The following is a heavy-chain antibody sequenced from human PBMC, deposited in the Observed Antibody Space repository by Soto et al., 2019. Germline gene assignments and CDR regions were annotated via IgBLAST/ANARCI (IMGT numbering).Heavy chain of an antibody. CDR2: ISASSSTI. CDR1: GFTFSSYS. J-gene: IGHJ4*02. D-gene: IGHD2-2*01. Sequence: HPGGSLRLSCAASGFTFSSYSMNWVRQAPGKGLEWVSFISASSSTIYYADSVKGRFTIFRDNAKNSLYLQMNSLRDEDTAVYYCAREVVVPATYGHWGQGTLVTVSS. V-gene: IGHV3-48*02. CDR3: AREVVVPATYGH.